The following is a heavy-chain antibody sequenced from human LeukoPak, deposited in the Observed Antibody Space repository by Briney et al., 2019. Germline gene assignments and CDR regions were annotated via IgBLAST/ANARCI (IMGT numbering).Heavy chain of an antibody. Sequence: SGTLSLTCSVSGGSVSNTRHYRGWIRQPPGKGLEWIGNINYIGSSAYNPSLRSRVTVSVDTSKNQFSLKMRSVTAADTAVYYCARLTKGRYFDYIFDYWGQGSLVTVSS. CDR3: ARLTKGRYFDYIFDY. CDR1: GGSVSNTRHY. V-gene: IGHV4-39*01. J-gene: IGHJ4*02. CDR2: INYIGSS. D-gene: IGHD3-9*01.